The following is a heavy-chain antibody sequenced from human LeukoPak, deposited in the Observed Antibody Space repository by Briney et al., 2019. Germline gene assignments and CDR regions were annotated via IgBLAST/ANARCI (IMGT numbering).Heavy chain of an antibody. CDR2: IYSNGHI. Sequence: SETLSLTCSVSSDSISSSSYLWVWVRQPPGKGLEWIGDIYSNGHISYNPSLKSRAAISVDTSKNQFSLNLSSVTAADTAVYCCARRHYGSGNIDSWGQGTLVTVSS. CDR3: ARRHYGSGNIDS. V-gene: IGHV4-39*01. D-gene: IGHD3-10*01. CDR1: SDSISSSSYL. J-gene: IGHJ4*02.